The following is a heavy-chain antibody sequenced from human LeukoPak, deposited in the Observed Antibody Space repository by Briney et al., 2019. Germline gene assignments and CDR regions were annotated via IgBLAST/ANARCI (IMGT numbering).Heavy chain of an antibody. CDR3: ARYDSSGYLDY. D-gene: IGHD3-22*01. CDR2: IIPIFGTA. Sequence: GASVKVSCKASGGTFISYAISWVRQAPGQGLEWMGRIIPIFGTANYAQKFQGRVTITTDESTSTAYMELSSLRSEDTAVYYCARYDSSGYLDYWGQGTLVTVSS. J-gene: IGHJ4*02. CDR1: GGTFISYA. V-gene: IGHV1-69*05.